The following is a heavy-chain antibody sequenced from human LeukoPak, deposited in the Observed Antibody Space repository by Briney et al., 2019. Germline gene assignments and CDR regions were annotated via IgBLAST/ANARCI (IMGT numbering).Heavy chain of an antibody. Sequence: PGGSLRLSCAASGFTFSSYSMNWVRQPPGKGLEWIGYIYYSGSTYYNASLKSRVTISADRSTNQFSLKLSSVTAADTAVYYCARHPSLYCSDGSCYSDYWGQGTLVTVSS. J-gene: IGHJ4*02. CDR2: IYYSGST. CDR1: GFTFSSYS. CDR3: ARHPSLYCSDGSCYSDY. V-gene: IGHV4-59*08. D-gene: IGHD2-15*01.